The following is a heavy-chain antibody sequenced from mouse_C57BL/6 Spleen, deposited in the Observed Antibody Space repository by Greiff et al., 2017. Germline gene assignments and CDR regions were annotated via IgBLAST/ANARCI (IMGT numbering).Heavy chain of an antibody. V-gene: IGHV1-69*01. D-gene: IGHD1-1*01. J-gene: IGHJ3*01. CDR1: GYTFTSYW. CDR3: ARGYYGSSHFAWFAY. Sequence: QVQLQQPGAELVMPGASVKLSCKASGYTFTSYWMHWVKQRPGQGLEWIGEIDPSDSYTNYNQKFKGKSTLTVDKSSSTAYMQLSSLTSEDSAVYYCARGYYGSSHFAWFAYWGQGTLVTVSA. CDR2: IDPSDSYT.